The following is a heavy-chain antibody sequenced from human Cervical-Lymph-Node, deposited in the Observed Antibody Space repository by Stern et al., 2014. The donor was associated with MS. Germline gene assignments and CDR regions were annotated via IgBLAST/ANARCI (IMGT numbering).Heavy chain of an antibody. V-gene: IGHV3-7*01. Sequence: EVQLVESGGGLVQPGGSLRLSCVASGFSFGTSWMSWVRQPPGRGLEWGANIRQDGYDKFYVDSVKVRFTISRDNARNSLYLQMNSLTVADTAVYYCARDRRAFLDYWGQGTHVAVSS. CDR1: GFSFGTSW. D-gene: IGHD2/OR15-2a*01. CDR3: ARDRRAFLDY. CDR2: IRQDGYDK. J-gene: IGHJ4*02.